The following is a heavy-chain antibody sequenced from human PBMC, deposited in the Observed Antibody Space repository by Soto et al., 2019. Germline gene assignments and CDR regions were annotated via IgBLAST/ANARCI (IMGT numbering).Heavy chain of an antibody. J-gene: IGHJ2*01. Sequence: QMQLVQSGPEVKKPGTSVKVSCKASGFTFTSSAMQWVRQARGQRLEWIGWIVVGSGNTNYAQKFQERVTITRDMSTSTAYMELSSLRSEDTAVYYCAADRFPSYGDLFYWYFDLWGRGTLVTVSS. V-gene: IGHV1-58*02. CDR3: AADRFPSYGDLFYWYFDL. CDR2: IVVGSGNT. D-gene: IGHD4-17*01. CDR1: GFTFTSSA.